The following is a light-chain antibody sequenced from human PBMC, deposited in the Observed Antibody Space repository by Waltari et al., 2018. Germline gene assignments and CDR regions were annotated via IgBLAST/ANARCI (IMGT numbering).Light chain of an antibody. CDR2: DVN. CDR3: NSYTSGTTFVV. CDR1: DNDVGGYNY. J-gene: IGLJ2*01. V-gene: IGLV2-14*01. Sequence: QSALTQPASVSGSPGQSITISCTGTDNDVGGYNYVSWYQQHPGNAPKLRIYDVNKRPPLVSIRFSGSKSGNTAALTISGLQAEDEADYYCNSYTSGTTFVVFGGGTTLTVL.